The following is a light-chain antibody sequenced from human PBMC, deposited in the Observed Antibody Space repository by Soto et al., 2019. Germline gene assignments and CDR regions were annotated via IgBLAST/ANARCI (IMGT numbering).Light chain of an antibody. J-gene: IGKJ5*01. CDR1: QGIRND. CDR3: QQLNAYPLT. Sequence: IQMTQSPSSLSASVGDRVTITCRASQGIRNDLGWYQQKPGRAPNLLIYGASTLQSGVPSRFSGSGSGTDFTLTISNLQPEDFATYYCQQLNAYPLTFGQGTRLEIK. V-gene: IGKV1-17*02. CDR2: GAS.